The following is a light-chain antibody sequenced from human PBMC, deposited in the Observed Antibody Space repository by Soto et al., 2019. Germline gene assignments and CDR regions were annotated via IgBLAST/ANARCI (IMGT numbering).Light chain of an antibody. CDR3: GTWDSSLSVVV. V-gene: IGLV1-51*01. J-gene: IGLJ2*01. CDR2: DNN. Sequence: QSVLTQPPSVSAAPGQKVIISCSGSSSNIGSSHVSSYHQLPGTAPKLLIYDNNNRPSGIPDRFSGSKSGTSATLGITGLQTGDEADYYCGTWDSSLSVVVFGGGTKLTVL. CDR1: SSNIGSSH.